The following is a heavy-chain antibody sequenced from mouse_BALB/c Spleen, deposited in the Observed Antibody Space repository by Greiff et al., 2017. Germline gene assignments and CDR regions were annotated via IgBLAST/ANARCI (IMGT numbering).Heavy chain of an antibody. CDR2: ISSGGSYT. V-gene: IGHV5-6*01. CDR3: ARQGDFYYAMDY. CDR1: GFTFSSYG. Sequence: EVKLVESGGDLVKPGGSLKLSCAASGFTFSSYGMSWVRQTPDKRLEWVATISSGGSYTYYPDSVKGRFTISRDNAKNTLYLQMSSLKSEDTAMYYCARQGDFYYAMDYWGQGTSVTVSS. J-gene: IGHJ4*01.